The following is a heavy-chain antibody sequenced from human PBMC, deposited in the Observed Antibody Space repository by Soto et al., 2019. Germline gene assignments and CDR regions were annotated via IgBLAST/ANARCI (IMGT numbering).Heavy chain of an antibody. Sequence: PSETLSLTCTVSGGSISSSSYYWGWIRQPPGKGLEWIGSIYYSGSTYYNPSLKSRVTISVDTSKNQFSLKLSSVTAADTAVYYCARLRAGTWFDPWGQGTLVTVS. CDR1: GGSISSSSYY. D-gene: IGHD6-19*01. J-gene: IGHJ5*02. CDR2: IYYSGST. CDR3: ARLRAGTWFDP. V-gene: IGHV4-39*01.